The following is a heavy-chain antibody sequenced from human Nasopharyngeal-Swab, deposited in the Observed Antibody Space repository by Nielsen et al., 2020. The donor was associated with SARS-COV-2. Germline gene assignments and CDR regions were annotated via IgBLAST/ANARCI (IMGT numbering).Heavy chain of an antibody. Sequence: SNTLSLTFDVYGGSFSGYYWSWIRQPPGKGLEWIGEINHRGITNYDPSLESRVTISLDTSKNKFSLNLSSVTAADTAVYYCAREAQSHAFDIWGQGTMVTVSS. V-gene: IGHV4-34*01. CDR2: INHRGIT. CDR1: GGSFSGYY. J-gene: IGHJ3*02. CDR3: AREAQSHAFDI.